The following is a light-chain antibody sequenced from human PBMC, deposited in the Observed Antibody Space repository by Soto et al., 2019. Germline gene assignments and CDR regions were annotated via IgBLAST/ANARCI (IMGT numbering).Light chain of an antibody. Sequence: IVLTQSPGTLSLSPGERATLSCRASQSVSSSDLAWYQQKPGQAPRLLIYGASSRATGIPDRFSGSGSGTDFTLTISRLEPEDFAVYYCQQYGSSPPWTFGQRTKVDI. V-gene: IGKV3-20*01. CDR2: GAS. J-gene: IGKJ1*01. CDR1: QSVSSSD. CDR3: QQYGSSPPWT.